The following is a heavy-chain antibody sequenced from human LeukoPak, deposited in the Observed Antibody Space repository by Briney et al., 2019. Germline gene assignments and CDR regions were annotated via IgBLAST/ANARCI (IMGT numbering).Heavy chain of an antibody. V-gene: IGHV3-9*01. J-gene: IGHJ4*02. Sequence: GRSLRLSCAASGFTFDDFAMHWVRQVPGKGLEWVSGISWNSGSIVYADSVKGRFTISKDSAKNSLFLQMNSLRPEDTALYHCAKSLWSSSSGYFDYWGQGALVTVTS. D-gene: IGHD6-6*01. CDR1: GFTFDDFA. CDR2: ISWNSGSI. CDR3: AKSLWSSSSGYFDY.